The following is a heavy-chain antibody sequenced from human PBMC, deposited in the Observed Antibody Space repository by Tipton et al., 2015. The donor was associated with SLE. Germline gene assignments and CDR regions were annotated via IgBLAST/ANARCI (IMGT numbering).Heavy chain of an antibody. V-gene: IGHV4-31*03. D-gene: IGHD3-10*01. Sequence: TLSLTCTVSGASINSGDYYWSWIRQHPGKGLEWIGYISYIGSTYYNPSLKSRLIISVDTSKNQVSLKLSSVTAADTAVYYCASSSRRADHWGQGTLVTVSS. CDR3: ASSSRRADH. CDR2: ISYIGST. J-gene: IGHJ4*02. CDR1: GASINSGDYY.